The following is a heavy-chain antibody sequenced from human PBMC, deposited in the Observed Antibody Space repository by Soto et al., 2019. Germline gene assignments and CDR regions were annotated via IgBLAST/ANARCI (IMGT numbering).Heavy chain of an antibody. J-gene: IGHJ3*02. CDR2: INPSDDTT. V-gene: IGHV1-46*01. CDR1: GYIFTSYY. D-gene: IGHD6-13*01. CDR3: ARAVGWQLDGLDI. Sequence: QIQLLQSGAEVKNPGASVKVSCKASGYIFTSYYIHWVRQAPGQGLEWMGVINPSDDTTSYAPNFQGRATITGDTSTSTGYMEMSSLRSEDTVVYYCARAVGWQLDGLDIWGQGTTVTVSS.